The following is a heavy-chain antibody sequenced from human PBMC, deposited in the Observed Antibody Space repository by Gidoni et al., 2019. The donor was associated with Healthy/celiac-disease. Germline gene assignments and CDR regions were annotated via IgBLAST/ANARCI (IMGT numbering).Heavy chain of an antibody. J-gene: IGHJ3*02. CDR1: GFTFSSYG. Sequence: QVQLVESGGGVVQPGRSLSLSCAASGFTFSSYGMHWVRQAPGKGLEWVEVIWYDGSNKYYADSVKGRFTISRDNSKNTLYLQMNSLRAEDTAVYYCARTLLWFGELKDAFDIWGQGTMVTVSS. CDR2: IWYDGSNK. D-gene: IGHD3-10*01. V-gene: IGHV3-33*01. CDR3: ARTLLWFGELKDAFDI.